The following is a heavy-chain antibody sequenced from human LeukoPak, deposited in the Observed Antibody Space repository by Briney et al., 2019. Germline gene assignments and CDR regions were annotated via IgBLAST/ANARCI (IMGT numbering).Heavy chain of an antibody. Sequence: ASVKVSCKASEYTFTGYYMHWVRQAPGQGLEWMGWINPNSGGTNYAQKFQGRVTMTRDTSISTAYMELSRLRSDDTAVYYCARDRRITMVRGGWFDPWGQGTLVTVSS. CDR2: INPNSGGT. J-gene: IGHJ5*02. V-gene: IGHV1-2*02. CDR1: EYTFTGYY. CDR3: ARDRRITMVRGGWFDP. D-gene: IGHD3-10*01.